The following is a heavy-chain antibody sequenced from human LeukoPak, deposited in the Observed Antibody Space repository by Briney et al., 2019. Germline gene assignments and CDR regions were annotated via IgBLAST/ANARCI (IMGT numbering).Heavy chain of an antibody. CDR2: IYYSGST. D-gene: IGHD3-3*01. J-gene: IGHJ5*02. CDR3: ARLFWSGYSNWFDP. V-gene: IGHV4-59*11. CDR1: VGSISSHY. Sequence: SETLSLTCTVSVGSISSHYWSWLRQPPGKGLEWLGYIYYSGSTNYNPSLKGRVSISVATSKNQFSLKLSSVTAADTAVYYCARLFWSGYSNWFDPWGQGTLVTVSS.